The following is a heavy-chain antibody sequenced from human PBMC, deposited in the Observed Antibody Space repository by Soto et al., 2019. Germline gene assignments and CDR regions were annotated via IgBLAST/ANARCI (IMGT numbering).Heavy chain of an antibody. Sequence: SETLSLTCTVSGGSISSSSYYWGWIRQPPGKGLEWIGSIYYSGSTYYNPSLKSRVTISVDTSKNQFSLKLSSVTAADTAVYYCARHCIAAAGPENNWFDPWGQGTLVTVSS. D-gene: IGHD6-13*01. V-gene: IGHV4-39*01. CDR3: ARHCIAAAGPENNWFDP. CDR2: IYYSGST. CDR1: GGSISSSSYY. J-gene: IGHJ5*02.